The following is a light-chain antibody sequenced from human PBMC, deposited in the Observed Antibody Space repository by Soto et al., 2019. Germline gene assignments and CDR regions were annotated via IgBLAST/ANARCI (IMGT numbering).Light chain of an antibody. CDR1: NSDIGGYNY. CDR3: SSYTSNKTVV. Sequence: QSVLTQPASVSGSPGQSITISCTGTNSDIGGYNYVSWYQHHPGKVPKLMIYEVSNRPSGVSDRFSGSKSGSTASLSISGLQAEDEADYYCSSYTSNKTVVFGGGTKLTVL. V-gene: IGLV2-14*01. CDR2: EVS. J-gene: IGLJ2*01.